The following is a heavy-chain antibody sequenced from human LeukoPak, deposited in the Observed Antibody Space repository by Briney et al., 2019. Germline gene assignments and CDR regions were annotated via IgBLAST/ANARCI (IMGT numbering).Heavy chain of an antibody. D-gene: IGHD6-13*01. Sequence: GGSLRLSCAASGFTFSSYSMNWVRQAPGKGLEWVSYISSSSTIYYADSVKGRFTISRDNSKNTLYLQMNSLRAEDTAVYYCAKGDWQQLAHFDYWGQGTLVTVSS. J-gene: IGHJ4*02. CDR1: GFTFSSYS. CDR2: ISSSSTI. CDR3: AKGDWQQLAHFDY. V-gene: IGHV3-48*01.